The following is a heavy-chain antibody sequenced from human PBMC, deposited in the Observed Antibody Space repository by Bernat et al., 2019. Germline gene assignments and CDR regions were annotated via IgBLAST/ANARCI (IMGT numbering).Heavy chain of an antibody. J-gene: IGHJ4*02. CDR2: ISYDGSNK. D-gene: IGHD6-19*01. CDR1: GFTFSSYA. V-gene: IGHV3-30*01. Sequence: QVQLVESGGGVVQPGRSLRLSCAASGFTFSSYAMHWVRQAPGKGLEWVAVISYDGSNKYYADSVKGRFTISRDNSKNTLYLQMNSLRAEDTAVYYCARDGIAVGGSFDYWGQGTLVTVSS. CDR3: ARDGIAVGGSFDY.